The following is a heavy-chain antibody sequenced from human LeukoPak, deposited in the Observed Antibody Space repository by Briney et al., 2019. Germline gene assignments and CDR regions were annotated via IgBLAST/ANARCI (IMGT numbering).Heavy chain of an antibody. CDR2: IYPGDADT. J-gene: IGHJ4*02. D-gene: IGHD4-17*01. V-gene: IGHV5-51*01. CDR1: GYSFTTYW. Sequence: GESLKISCKGSGYSFTTYWIGWVRQMPGKGLEWMGIIYPGDADTRYSPSFQGQVTISADKSISTAYLQWSSLTASDTAMYYCGRHLHGDLYFDYWGQGTLVTVSS. CDR3: GRHLHGDLYFDY.